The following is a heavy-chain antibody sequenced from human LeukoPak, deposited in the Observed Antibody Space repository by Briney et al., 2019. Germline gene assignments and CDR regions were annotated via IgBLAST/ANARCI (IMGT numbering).Heavy chain of an antibody. J-gene: IGHJ3*02. V-gene: IGHV4-59*01. CDR2: INYSGST. D-gene: IGHD1-26*01. CDR1: GGSISSYY. Sequence: SETLSLTCTVSGGSISSYYWSWIRQPPGKGLEWIGYINYSGSTNYNTSLKSRDTISVDTSKNQFSLKLSSVTAADTAVYYCARWSSWLAFDIWGQGTMVTVSS. CDR3: ARWSSWLAFDI.